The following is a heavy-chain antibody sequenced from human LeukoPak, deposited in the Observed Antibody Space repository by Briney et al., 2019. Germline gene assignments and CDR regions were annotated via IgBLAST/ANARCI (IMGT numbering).Heavy chain of an antibody. D-gene: IGHD6-19*01. Sequence: ASVKVSCTASGYTFTSYGISWVRQAPGQGLEWMGWISAYNGNTNYAQKLQGRVTMTTDTSTSTAYMELRSLRSDDTAVYYCASSYSSGRYNWFDPWGQGTLVTVSS. CDR3: ASSYSSGRYNWFDP. CDR1: GYTFTSYG. CDR2: ISAYNGNT. J-gene: IGHJ5*02. V-gene: IGHV1-18*01.